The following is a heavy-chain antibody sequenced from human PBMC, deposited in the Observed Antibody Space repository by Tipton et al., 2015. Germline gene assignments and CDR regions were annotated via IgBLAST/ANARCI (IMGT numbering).Heavy chain of an antibody. CDR1: GGSVSSGSYY. CDR2: ISYNGKT. V-gene: IGHV4-61*01. D-gene: IGHD2-21*02. J-gene: IGHJ3*02. Sequence: TLSLTCTVSGGSVSSGSYYWNWIRQPPGKGLEWIGYISYNGKTYYNASLESRVTISLDTSKNQLSLRLTSVTAADTAIYYCARDARAYCETDCYADAFDMWGQGTMVIVSS. CDR3: ARDARAYCETDCYADAFDM.